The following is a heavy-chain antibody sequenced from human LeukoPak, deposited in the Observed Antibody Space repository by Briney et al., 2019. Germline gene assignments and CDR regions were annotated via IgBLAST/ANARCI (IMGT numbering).Heavy chain of an antibody. CDR1: GGSISGYY. CDR2: IYYNGSP. Sequence: NPSETLSLTCTVSGGSISGYYWSWIRQPPGKGLEWIGYIYYNGSPNYNPSLKSRMTISKDTSKNQFSLKLTSVTAADTAVYYCARHKARAFFYFDSWGQGTLVTVSS. D-gene: IGHD3-3*01. J-gene: IGHJ4*02. CDR3: ARHKARAFFYFDS. V-gene: IGHV4-59*08.